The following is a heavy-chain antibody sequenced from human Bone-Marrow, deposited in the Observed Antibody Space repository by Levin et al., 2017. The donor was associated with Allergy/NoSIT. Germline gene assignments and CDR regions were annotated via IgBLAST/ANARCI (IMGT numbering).Heavy chain of an antibody. J-gene: IGHJ4*02. CDR1: GFSFNDYE. V-gene: IGHV3-48*03. D-gene: IGHD6-6*01. Sequence: PGGSLRLSCTASGFSFNDYEMNWVRQAPGKGPEWVSYISTGGTTTFYADSVKGRFTVSRDNANNSMNLLMNSLRVEDTAVYYCARDLLASAHFDSWGQGTLVTVSS. CDR3: ARDLLASAHFDS. CDR2: ISTGGTTT.